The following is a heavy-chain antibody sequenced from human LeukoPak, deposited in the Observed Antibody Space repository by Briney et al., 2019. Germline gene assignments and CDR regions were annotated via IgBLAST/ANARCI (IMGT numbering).Heavy chain of an antibody. V-gene: IGHV1-69*13. CDR3: ARSPGGFPHWLDP. CDR2: IIPIFGTA. J-gene: IGHJ5*02. Sequence: SVKVSCKASGGTFSSYAISWVRQAPGQGLEWMGGIIPIFGTANYAQKFQGRVTITADESTSTAYMELSSLRSDDTAVYYCARSPGGFPHWLDPWGQGTLVTVSS. CDR1: GGTFSSYA. D-gene: IGHD3-10*01.